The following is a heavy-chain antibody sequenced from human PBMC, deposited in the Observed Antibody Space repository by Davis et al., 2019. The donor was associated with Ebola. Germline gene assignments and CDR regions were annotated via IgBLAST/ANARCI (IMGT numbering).Heavy chain of an antibody. CDR3: AKGGHSSSWYFGRFGFDY. Sequence: GESLKISCAASGFTFSSYGMHWVRQAPGKGLEWVAVISYDGSNKYYADSVKGRFTISRDNSKNTLYLQMNSLRAEDTAVYYCAKGGHSSSWYFGRFGFDYWGQGTLVTVSS. J-gene: IGHJ4*02. D-gene: IGHD6-13*01. CDR1: GFTFSSYG. CDR2: ISYDGSNK. V-gene: IGHV3-30*18.